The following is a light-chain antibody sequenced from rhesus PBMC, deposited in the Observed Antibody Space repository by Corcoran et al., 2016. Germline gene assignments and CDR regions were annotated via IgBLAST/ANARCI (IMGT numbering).Light chain of an antibody. CDR1: QSLSNY. CDR3: QQGYSYPFT. Sequence: DIQMTQSPSSLSASVGDRVTITCQASQSLSNYLNWYQQKPGKIPKLLIYRSSSLQSGIPSRFSGSGSGTDFPLTISSLHPEDFATYYCQQGYSYPFTFGPGTKLDIK. J-gene: IGKJ3*01. V-gene: IGKV1S9*01. CDR2: RSS.